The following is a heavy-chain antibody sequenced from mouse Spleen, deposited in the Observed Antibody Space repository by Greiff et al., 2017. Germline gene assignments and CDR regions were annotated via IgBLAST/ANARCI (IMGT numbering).Heavy chain of an antibody. CDR2: IDPSDSYT. J-gene: IGHJ1*03. Sequence: QVQLQQPGAELVMPGASVKLSCKASGYTFTSYWMHWVKQRPGQGLEWIGEIDPSDSYTNYNQKFKGKATLTVDKSSSTAYMQLSSLTSEDSAVYYCALVATNFDVWGTGTTVTVSS. V-gene: IGHV1-69*01. CDR1: GYTFTSYW. D-gene: IGHD1-1*01. CDR3: ALVATNFDV.